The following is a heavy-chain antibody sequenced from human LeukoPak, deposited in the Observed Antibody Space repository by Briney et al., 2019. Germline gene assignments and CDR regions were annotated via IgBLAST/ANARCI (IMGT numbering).Heavy chain of an antibody. J-gene: IGHJ4*02. CDR1: GGSFSGHY. V-gene: IGHV4-34*01. D-gene: IGHD1-26*01. CDR3: ARGPVGATTPIDY. Sequence: KPSETLSLTCAVYGGSFSGHYWSWIRQPPGKGLEWIGEINHSGSTNYNPSLKSRVTISVDTSKNQFSLKLSSVTAADTAVYYCARGPVGATTPIDYWGQGTLVTVSS. CDR2: INHSGST.